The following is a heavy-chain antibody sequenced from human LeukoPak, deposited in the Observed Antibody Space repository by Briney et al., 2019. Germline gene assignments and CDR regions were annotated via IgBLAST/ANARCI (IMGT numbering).Heavy chain of an antibody. D-gene: IGHD6-19*01. J-gene: IGHJ4*02. CDR3: ARRVAGFGY. CDR2: INHSGST. V-gene: IGHV4-34*01. Sequence: SETLSLTCTVSGGSISSYYWSWIRQPPGKGLEWIGEINHSGSTNYNPSLKSRVTISVDTSKNQFSLKLSSVTAADTAVYYCARRVAGFGYWGQGTLVTVSS. CDR1: GGSISSYY.